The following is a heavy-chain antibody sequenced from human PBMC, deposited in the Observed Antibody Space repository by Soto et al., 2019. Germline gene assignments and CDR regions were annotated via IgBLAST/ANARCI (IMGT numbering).Heavy chain of an antibody. CDR3: ARLTYYYDSSGYMGPGLYYFDY. J-gene: IGHJ4*02. V-gene: IGHV3-48*03. Sequence: RGSLILSCASSGFTFSRYEMNWVRQAPGKGLEWVSYISSSGSTIYYADSVKGRFTISRDNAKNSLYLQMNSLRAEDTAVYYCARLTYYYDSSGYMGPGLYYFDYWGQGTLVPVSS. CDR1: GFTFSRYE. D-gene: IGHD3-22*01. CDR2: ISSSGSTI.